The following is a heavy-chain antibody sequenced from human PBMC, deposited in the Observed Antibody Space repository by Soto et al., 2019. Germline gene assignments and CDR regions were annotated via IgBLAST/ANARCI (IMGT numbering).Heavy chain of an antibody. V-gene: IGHV1-69*12. CDR2: IIPIFGTA. J-gene: IGHJ5*02. Sequence: QVQLVQSGAEVKKPGSSVKVSCKASGGTFSSYAISWVRQAPGQGLEWMGGIIPIFGTANYAQKFQGRVTITADESTSTAYMELRRLRCEDTAVDYCARKSAITSGWFDPWGQGTLVTVSS. D-gene: IGHD5-18*01. CDR1: GGTFSSYA. CDR3: ARKSAITSGWFDP.